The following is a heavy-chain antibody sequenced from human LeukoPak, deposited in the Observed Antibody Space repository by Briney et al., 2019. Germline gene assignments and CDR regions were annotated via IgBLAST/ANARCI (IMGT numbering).Heavy chain of an antibody. CDR2: INSSSSYI. CDR1: GFTFSSYS. Sequence: PGGSLRLSCAASGFTFSSYSMNWVRQAPAKGLEWVSSINSSSSYIYYADSVKGRFTISRDNAKNSLYLQMNSLRAEDTAVYYCARDSLVVPAAVGNFDYWGQGTLVTVSS. CDR3: ARDSLVVPAAVGNFDY. J-gene: IGHJ4*02. V-gene: IGHV3-21*01. D-gene: IGHD2-2*01.